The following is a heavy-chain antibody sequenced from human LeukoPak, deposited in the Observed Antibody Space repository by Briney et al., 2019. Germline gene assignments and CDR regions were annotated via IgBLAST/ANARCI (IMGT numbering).Heavy chain of an antibody. J-gene: IGHJ3*02. D-gene: IGHD6-13*01. CDR1: GFTFSSYA. CDR3: AKDLSSSWYLDAFDI. Sequence: AGSLRLSCAASGFTFSSYAMSWVRQAPGKGLEWVSAISGSGGSTYYADSVKGRFTISRDNSKNTLYLQMNSLRAEDTAVYYCAKDLSSSWYLDAFDIWGQGTMVTVSS. CDR2: ISGSGGST. V-gene: IGHV3-23*01.